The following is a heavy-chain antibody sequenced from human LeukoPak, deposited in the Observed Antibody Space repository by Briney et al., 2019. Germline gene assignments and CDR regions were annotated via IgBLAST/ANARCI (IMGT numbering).Heavy chain of an antibody. Sequence: SVKVSCKASGGTFSSYAISWVRQAPGQGLEWMGGIIPIFGTANYAQKFQGRVTITADESTSTAYMELSSLRSEDTAVYYCARDRGYCSGGSCQAWDYWGQGTLVTVSS. CDR1: GGTFSSYA. V-gene: IGHV1-69*13. CDR2: IIPIFGTA. CDR3: ARDRGYCSGGSCQAWDY. J-gene: IGHJ4*02. D-gene: IGHD2-15*01.